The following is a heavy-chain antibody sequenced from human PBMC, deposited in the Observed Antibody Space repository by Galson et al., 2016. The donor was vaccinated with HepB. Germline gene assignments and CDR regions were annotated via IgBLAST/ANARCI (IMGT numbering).Heavy chain of an antibody. Sequence: ETLSLTCTVSGGSFSNYYWSWIRQPPGKRLEWIGYTYYSGFTNYNPSLNSRVTMSVDTSKNQFSLRLNSVTAADTAVYYCASSPRNDYGDPWTYYFDSWGQGTTVTVSS. CDR2: TYYSGFT. CDR1: GGSFSNYY. J-gene: IGHJ4*03. V-gene: IGHV4-59*01. CDR3: ASSPRNDYGDPWTYYFDS. D-gene: IGHD4-17*01.